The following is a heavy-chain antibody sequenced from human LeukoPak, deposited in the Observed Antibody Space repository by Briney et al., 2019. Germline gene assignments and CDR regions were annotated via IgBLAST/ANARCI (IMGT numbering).Heavy chain of an antibody. V-gene: IGHV1-24*01. CDR2: EDGGP. Sequence: ASVKVSCKVSGYTLTEFSIHWVRQAPGKGLEWMGGEDGGPIYAQKFQGRVTMTEDTSTDTAYMAVSSLRSEDTAVYYCVSIDLDSWGQGTLVTVSS. CDR1: GYTLTEFS. D-gene: IGHD3-16*02. J-gene: IGHJ4*02. CDR3: VSIDLDS.